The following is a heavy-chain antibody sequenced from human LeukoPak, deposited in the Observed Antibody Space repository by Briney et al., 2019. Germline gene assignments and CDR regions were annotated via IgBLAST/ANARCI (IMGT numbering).Heavy chain of an antibody. CDR1: GGSISGYY. CDR3: ARASGSYWGYYYGMDV. V-gene: IGHV4-59*01. Sequence: PSETLSLTCTVSGGSISGYYWSWIRQPPGKGLEWIGYIYYSGSTNYNPSLKSRVTISVDTSKNQFSLKLSSVTAADTAVYYCARASGSYWGYYYGMDVWGQGTTVTVSS. CDR2: IYYSGST. J-gene: IGHJ6*02. D-gene: IGHD1-26*01.